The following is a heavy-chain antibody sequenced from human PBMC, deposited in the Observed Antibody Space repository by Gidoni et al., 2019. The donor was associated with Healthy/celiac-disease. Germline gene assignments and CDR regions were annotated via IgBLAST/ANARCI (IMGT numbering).Heavy chain of an antibody. Sequence: EVQLVESGGGLVKPGGSLRLSCAASGFTFSTAWMSWVRQAPGKGLEWVGRIKSKTDGGTTDYAAPVKGRFTISRDDSKNTLYLQMNSLKTEDTAVYYCTTDRPWPYDFWSGYYGYWGQGTLVTVSS. CDR1: GFTFSTAW. V-gene: IGHV3-15*01. CDR3: TTDRPWPYDFWSGYYGY. CDR2: IKSKTDGGTT. J-gene: IGHJ4*02. D-gene: IGHD3-3*01.